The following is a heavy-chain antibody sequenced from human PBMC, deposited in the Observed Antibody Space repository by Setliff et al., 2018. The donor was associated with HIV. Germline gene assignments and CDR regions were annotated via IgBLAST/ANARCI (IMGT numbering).Heavy chain of an antibody. D-gene: IGHD3-16*01. CDR2: ISGIGGST. V-gene: IGHV3-23*01. Sequence: PGGSLRLSCAASGFIFNNYAMSWVRQAPGKGLEWVSAISGIGGSTYYADSVKGRFTISRDNSKNTLFLQMNGLRAEDTAVYYCAKVGVSVWGSYLDYYAMDVWGQGTRVTVS. CDR3: AKVGVSVWGSYLDYYAMDV. CDR1: GFIFNNYA. J-gene: IGHJ6*02.